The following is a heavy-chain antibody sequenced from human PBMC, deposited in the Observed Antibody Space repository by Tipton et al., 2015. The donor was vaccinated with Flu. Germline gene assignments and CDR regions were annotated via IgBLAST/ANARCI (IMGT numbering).Heavy chain of an antibody. CDR2: IGGSGDNR. V-gene: IGHV3-23*01. J-gene: IGHJ4*02. Sequence: SLRLSCAAPGFTFRDSAMNWVRQAPGKGLEWVSDIGGSGDNRHYADSVKGRFTISRDNSKNTLYLQMNSLRDEDTAIYYCAKDFNWGSTWGQGTLVTVSS. D-gene: IGHD7-27*01. CDR3: AKDFNWGST. CDR1: GFTFRDSA.